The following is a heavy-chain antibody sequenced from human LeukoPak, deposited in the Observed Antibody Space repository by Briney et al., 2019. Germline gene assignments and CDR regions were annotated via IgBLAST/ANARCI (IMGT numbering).Heavy chain of an antibody. CDR3: ARGPPCTSTNCVGFDS. Sequence: PSETLSLTCGVSGGSFSDYYWTWIRQPPGKGLQWIGEINQSGGTNYNPSLKSRVTISLDTSTNQFSLKLNSVTASGTALYYCARGPPCTSTNCVGFDSWGQGTLVTVSS. CDR2: INQSGGT. V-gene: IGHV4-34*01. D-gene: IGHD2-2*01. CDR1: GGSFSDYY. J-gene: IGHJ4*02.